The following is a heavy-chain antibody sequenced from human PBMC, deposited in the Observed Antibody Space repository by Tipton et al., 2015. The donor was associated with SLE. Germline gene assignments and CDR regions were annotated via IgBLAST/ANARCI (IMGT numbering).Heavy chain of an antibody. CDR2: ISGSDGST. V-gene: IGHV3-23*01. D-gene: IGHD6-19*01. CDR1: RFTFSTYG. J-gene: IGHJ6*03. CDR3: VRESYSSGWCYMDV. Sequence: SLRLSCAASRFTFSTYGMRWVRQSPEKGLEWVSSISGSDGSTYYADSVKGRFTISRDNSKNTLYLQMSSLTAEDTAVYYCVRESYSSGWCYMDVWGKGTTVIVSS.